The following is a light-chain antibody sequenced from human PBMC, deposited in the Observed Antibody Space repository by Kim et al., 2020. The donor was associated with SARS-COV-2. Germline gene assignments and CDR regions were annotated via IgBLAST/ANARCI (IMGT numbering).Light chain of an antibody. CDR1: QDIRND. CDR2: GAA. J-gene: IGKJ5*01. V-gene: IGKV1-17*01. Sequence: ASVGDRFTFTCRASQDIRNDLGWYQQNPGRAPKRLIYGAASLQSGVPSRFSGSGSGTEFALTISSVQPEDFATYFCLQHSTYPITFGQGTRLEIK. CDR3: LQHSTYPIT.